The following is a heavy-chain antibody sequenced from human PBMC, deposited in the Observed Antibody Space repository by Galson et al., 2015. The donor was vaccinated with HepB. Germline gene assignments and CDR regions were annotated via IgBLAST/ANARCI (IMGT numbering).Heavy chain of an antibody. V-gene: IGHV1-2*04. Sequence: SVKVSCKASGYTFTGYYMHWVRQAPGQGLEWMGWINPNSGGTNYAQKFQGWVTMTRDTSISTAYMELSRLRSDDTAVYYCARGYYGSGSYSDYWGQGTLVTVSS. D-gene: IGHD3-10*01. CDR3: ARGYYGSGSYSDY. J-gene: IGHJ4*02. CDR1: GYTFTGYY. CDR2: INPNSGGT.